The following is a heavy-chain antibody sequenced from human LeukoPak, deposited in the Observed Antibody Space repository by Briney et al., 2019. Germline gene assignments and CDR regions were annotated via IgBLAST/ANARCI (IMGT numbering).Heavy chain of an antibody. D-gene: IGHD6-19*01. CDR1: EFTFSSYG. V-gene: IGHV3-30*02. J-gene: IGHJ4*02. CDR3: AKDVIAVAGRVY. CDR2: IRYDGSNK. Sequence: GGSLRLSCAASEFTFSSYGMHWFRQAPGKGLEWVAFIRYDGSNKYYADSVKGRLTISRDNSKNTLYLQMNSLRAEDTAVYYCAKDVIAVAGRVYWGQGTLVTVSS.